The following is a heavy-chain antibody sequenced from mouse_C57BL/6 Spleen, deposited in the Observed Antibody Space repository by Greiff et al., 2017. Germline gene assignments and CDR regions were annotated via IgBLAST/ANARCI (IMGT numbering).Heavy chain of an antibody. J-gene: IGHJ1*03. CDR1: GFTFSDYG. Sequence: EVKLVESGGGLVKPGGSLKLSCAASGFTFSDYGMHWVRQAPEKGLEWVAYISRGSSTIYYADTVKGRFTISRDNAKNTLFLQMTSLRSEDTAMYYCARGSPGYFDVWGTGTTVTVSS. CDR2: ISRGSSTI. D-gene: IGHD1-1*02. CDR3: ARGSPGYFDV. V-gene: IGHV5-17*01.